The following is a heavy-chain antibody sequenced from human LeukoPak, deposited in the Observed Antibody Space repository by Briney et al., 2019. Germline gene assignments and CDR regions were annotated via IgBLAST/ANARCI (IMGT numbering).Heavy chain of an antibody. D-gene: IGHD2-21*02. CDR3: ARGDTAIAH. Sequence: SETLSLTCTVSGGSISSGSYYWSWIRQPAGKGLEWIGRIYTSGSTNYNPPLKSRVTISVDTSKNQFSLKLSSVTAADTAVYYCARGDTAIAHWGQGTLVTVSS. J-gene: IGHJ4*02. V-gene: IGHV4-61*02. CDR1: GGSISSGSYY. CDR2: IYTSGST.